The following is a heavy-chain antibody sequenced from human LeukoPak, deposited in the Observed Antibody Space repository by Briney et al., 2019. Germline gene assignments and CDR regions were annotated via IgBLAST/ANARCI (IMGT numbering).Heavy chain of an antibody. D-gene: IGHD2-21*01. J-gene: IGHJ6*03. CDR3: ARASRIRYYYYYYMDV. V-gene: IGHV4-59*11. CDR2: IYYSGST. Sequence: SETLSLTCTVSGGSISSHYWSWIRQPPGKGLEWIGYIYYSGSTNYNPSLKSRVTISVDTSKNQFSLKLSSVTAADTAVYYCARASRIRYYYYYYMDVWGKGTTVTVSS. CDR1: GGSISSHY.